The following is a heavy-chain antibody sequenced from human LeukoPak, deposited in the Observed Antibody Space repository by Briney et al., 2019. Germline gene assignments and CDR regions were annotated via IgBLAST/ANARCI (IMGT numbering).Heavy chain of an antibody. V-gene: IGHV4-59*01. D-gene: IGHD7-27*01. CDR3: ARDLTGGLYFDY. CDR1: GGSISSYY. CDR2: IYYSGST. Sequence: PSETLSLTCTVSGGSISSYYWSWIRQPPGKGLEWIGFIYYSGSTNYNPSLKSRVTISVDTSKKQFSLRLSSVTAADTAIYYCARDLTGGLYFDYWGQGTLVTVSS. J-gene: IGHJ4*02.